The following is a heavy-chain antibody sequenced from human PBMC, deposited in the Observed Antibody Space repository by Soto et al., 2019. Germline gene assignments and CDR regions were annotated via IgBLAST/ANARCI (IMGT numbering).Heavy chain of an antibody. CDR2: IRSKANSYAT. J-gene: IGHJ3*02. CDR3: TSRTSHYYDSSGLDAFDI. D-gene: IGHD3-22*01. Sequence: PGGSLRLSCAASGFTFSGSAMHWVRQASGKGLEWVGRIRSKANSYATAYAASVKGRFTISRDDSKNTAYLQMNSLKTEDTVVYYCTSRTSHYYDSSGLDAFDIWGQGTMVT. V-gene: IGHV3-73*01. CDR1: GFTFSGSA.